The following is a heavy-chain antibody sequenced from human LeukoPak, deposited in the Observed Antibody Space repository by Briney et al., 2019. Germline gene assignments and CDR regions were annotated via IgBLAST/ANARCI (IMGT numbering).Heavy chain of an antibody. Sequence: ASVKVSCKASGYTFTSYDINWVRQAPGQGLEWMGWINPNSGGTNYAQKFQGWVTMTRDTSISTAYMELSRLRSDDTAVYYCARDGEYYDILTGYPYYYGMDVWGQGTTVTVSS. CDR3: ARDGEYYDILTGYPYYYGMDV. CDR2: INPNSGGT. CDR1: GYTFTSYD. D-gene: IGHD3-9*01. J-gene: IGHJ6*02. V-gene: IGHV1-2*04.